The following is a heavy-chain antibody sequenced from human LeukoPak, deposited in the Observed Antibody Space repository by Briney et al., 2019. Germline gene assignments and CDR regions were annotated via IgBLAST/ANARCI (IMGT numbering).Heavy chain of an antibody. CDR3: ARDFGYYFDY. CDR2: IYYSGST. J-gene: IGHJ4*02. Sequence: SETLSLTCTVSGGSISSYYWSWIRQPPGKGLEWIGYIYYSGSTNYNPSLKSRVTISVDTSKNQFSLKLSSVTAADTAGYYCARDFGYYFDYWGQGTLVTVSS. D-gene: IGHD3-10*01. V-gene: IGHV4-59*01. CDR1: GGSISSYY.